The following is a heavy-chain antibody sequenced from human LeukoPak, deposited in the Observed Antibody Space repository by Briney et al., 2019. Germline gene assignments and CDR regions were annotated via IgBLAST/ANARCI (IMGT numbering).Heavy chain of an antibody. J-gene: IGHJ3*02. D-gene: IGHD5-24*01. CDR2: IYPGDSDT. CDR1: GYSFTSYW. CDR3: ARHLRAMAPPTGVGFDI. V-gene: IGHV5-51*01. Sequence: GESLKISCKGSGYSFTSYWIGWVRQMPGKGLEWMGLIYPGDSDTRYSPSFQGQVTISADKSISTAYLQWSSLKASDTAMYYCARHLRAMAPPTGVGFDIWGQGTMVTVSS.